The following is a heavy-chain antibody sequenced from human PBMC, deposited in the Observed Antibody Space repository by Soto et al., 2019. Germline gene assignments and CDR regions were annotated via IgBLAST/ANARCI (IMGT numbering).Heavy chain of an antibody. Sequence: LGESLKISCKGSGYSFTSYWISWVRQMPGKGLEWMGRIDPSDSYTNYSPSFQGHVTISADKSISTAYLQWSSLKASDTAMYYCARGGQAVAGTGIDAFDIWGQGTMVTVS. CDR3: ARGGQAVAGTGIDAFDI. V-gene: IGHV5-10-1*01. D-gene: IGHD6-19*01. CDR1: GYSFTSYW. CDR2: IDPSDSYT. J-gene: IGHJ3*02.